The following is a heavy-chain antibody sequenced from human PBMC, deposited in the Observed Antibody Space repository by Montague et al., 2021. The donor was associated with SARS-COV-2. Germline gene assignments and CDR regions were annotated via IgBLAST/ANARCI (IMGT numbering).Heavy chain of an antibody. Sequence: SETLSLTCTVSGGSVSSGSYYWSWIRQPPGKGLQSTGYIYYTGSTDYNPSLQSRVTISVDSSKNQFSVRLSSVTAADTAVYYCARISGITSWYYDYWGQGTLVTVSP. V-gene: IGHV4-61*01. J-gene: IGHJ4*02. D-gene: IGHD1-14*01. CDR3: ARISGITSWYYDY. CDR1: GGSVSSGSYY. CDR2: IYYTGST.